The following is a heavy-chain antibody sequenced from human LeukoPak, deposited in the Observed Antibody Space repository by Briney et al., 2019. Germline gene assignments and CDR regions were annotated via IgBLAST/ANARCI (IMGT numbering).Heavy chain of an antibody. J-gene: IGHJ4*02. CDR2: INLNSGAT. D-gene: IGHD1-26*01. CDR3: ARIYGWTTSGTYELTDY. CDR1: GFTFTDYY. Sequence: ASVKVSYKASGFTFTDYYIHWVRQDPGQGLEWMGRINLNSGATNCAQKFQDKVTMTRDTSITTAYMELRSLTSDDTAIYYCARIYGWTTSGTYELTDYWGQGTLVTVSS. V-gene: IGHV1-2*06.